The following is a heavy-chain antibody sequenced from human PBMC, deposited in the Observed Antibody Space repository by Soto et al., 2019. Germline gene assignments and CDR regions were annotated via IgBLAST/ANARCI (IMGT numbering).Heavy chain of an antibody. J-gene: IGHJ3*02. CDR3: ARAIPANYDFWSGYSPGAFDI. V-gene: IGHV4-4*02. Sequence: QVQLQESGPGLVKPSGTLSLTCAVSSGSISSSNWWSWVRQPPGKGLEWIGEIYHSGSTNYNPSLKSRVTISVDKSKNQFSLKLSSVTAADTAVYYCARAIPANYDFWSGYSPGAFDIWGQGTMVTVSS. D-gene: IGHD3-3*01. CDR2: IYHSGST. CDR1: SGSISSSNW.